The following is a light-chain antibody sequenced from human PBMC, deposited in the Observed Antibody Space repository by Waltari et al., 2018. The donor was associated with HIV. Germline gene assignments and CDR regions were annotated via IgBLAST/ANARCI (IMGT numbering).Light chain of an antibody. Sequence: IAMIQSPDFAAVSPGESASIPCWSSQSLLFCNGQNCLDWYIQRPGQAPELLIYLGYLRASGVPDMFAGSGEGKDFTLNSSRVEAEAVGVDDCIHGQRTAVFGQGTKVELK. CDR1: QSLLFCNGQNC. V-gene: IGKV2-28*01. CDR3: IHGQRTAV. CDR2: LGY. J-gene: IGKJ1*01.